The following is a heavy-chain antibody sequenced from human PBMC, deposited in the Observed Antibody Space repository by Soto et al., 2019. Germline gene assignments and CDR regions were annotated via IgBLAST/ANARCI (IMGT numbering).Heavy chain of an antibody. J-gene: IGHJ4*02. CDR2: ISYDGSNK. CDR3: AKDGEGVGAPDY. Sequence: QVQLVESGGGVVQPGRSLRLSCAASGFTFSSYGMHWVRQAPGKGLEWVAVISYDGSNKYYADSVKGRFTISRDNSKNTLYLQMNSLRAEDTAVYYCAKDGEGVGAPDYWGQGTLVTVSS. D-gene: IGHD1-26*01. V-gene: IGHV3-30*18. CDR1: GFTFSSYG.